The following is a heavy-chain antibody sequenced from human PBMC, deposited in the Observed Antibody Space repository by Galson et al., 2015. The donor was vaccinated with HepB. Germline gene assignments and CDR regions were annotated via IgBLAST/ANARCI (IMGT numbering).Heavy chain of an antibody. CDR3: AKDTALGQLWSLYFDY. Sequence: SLRLSCAASGFTFSSYGMHWVRQAPGKGLEWVSGISWNSGSVGYADSVKGRFAISRDNAKNSLYLQMNSLRAEDTALYYCAKDTALGQLWSLYFDYWGQGTLVTVSS. D-gene: IGHD5-18*01. J-gene: IGHJ4*02. CDR2: ISWNSGSV. CDR1: GFTFSSYG. V-gene: IGHV3-9*01.